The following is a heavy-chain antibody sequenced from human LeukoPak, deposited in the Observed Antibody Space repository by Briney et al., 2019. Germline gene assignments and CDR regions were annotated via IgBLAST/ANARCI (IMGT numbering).Heavy chain of an antibody. CDR1: GFTFSSYS. CDR3: ARDKTSGFDY. J-gene: IGHJ4*02. CDR2: ITSSSSYI. D-gene: IGHD6-19*01. V-gene: IGHV3-21*01. Sequence: GGSLRLSCAASGFTFSSYSMNWVRQAPGKGLEWVSSITSSSSYICYADSVMGRFTISRDNAKNSLYLQMNSLRAEDTAVYYCARDKTSGFDYWDQGTLVTVSS.